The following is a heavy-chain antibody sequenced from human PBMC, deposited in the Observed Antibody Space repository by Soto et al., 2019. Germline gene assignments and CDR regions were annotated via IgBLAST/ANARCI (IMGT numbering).Heavy chain of an antibody. J-gene: IGHJ6*02. V-gene: IGHV4-34*01. CDR1: GGSFSGYI. CDR3: ARVSGSYYYGMDV. CDR2: IYHSGST. D-gene: IGHD1-26*01. Sequence: PSETLSLTCAVYGGSFSGYIWTWIRQPPGKGLEWIGEIYHSGSTNYNPSLKSRVTISVDKSKNQFSLKLSSVTAADTAVYYCARVSGSYYYGMDVWGQGITVTVSS.